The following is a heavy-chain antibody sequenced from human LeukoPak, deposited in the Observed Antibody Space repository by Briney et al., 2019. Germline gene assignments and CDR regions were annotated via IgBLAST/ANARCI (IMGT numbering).Heavy chain of an antibody. CDR1: GFTFSSYW. D-gene: IGHD3-9*01. J-gene: IGHJ6*03. Sequence: SGGSLTLSCAASGFTFSSYWMCWVRQAPGKGLEWVANIKQDGSDKYYVDSLKGRFTISRDNAKNSLYLQMNSLRAEDTAVYYCARRGVGYDILTGYYPYYYYSYMDVWGKGTTVTISS. CDR2: IKQDGSDK. CDR3: ARRGVGYDILTGYYPYYYYSYMDV. V-gene: IGHV3-7*01.